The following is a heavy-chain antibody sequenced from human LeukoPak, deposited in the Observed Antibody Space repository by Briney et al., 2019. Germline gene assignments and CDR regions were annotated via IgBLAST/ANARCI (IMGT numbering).Heavy chain of an antibody. CDR2: IKQDRSEK. CDR1: GFTFSNYW. J-gene: IGHJ4*02. CDR3: ARSRSGYYEDY. D-gene: IGHD3-22*01. V-gene: IGHV3-7*01. Sequence: GGSLRLSCAASGFTFSNYWMSWVRQAPGKGLEWVANIKQDRSEKYYVDSVKGRFTISRDNAKNSLYLQVNSLSAEDTAVYYCARSRSGYYEDYWGQGTLVTVSS.